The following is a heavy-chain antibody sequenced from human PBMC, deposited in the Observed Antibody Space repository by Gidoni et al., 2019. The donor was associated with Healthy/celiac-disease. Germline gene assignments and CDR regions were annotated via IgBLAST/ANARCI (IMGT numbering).Heavy chain of an antibody. D-gene: IGHD4-17*01. CDR3: ARLFGGVVPTVTPTYNWFDP. J-gene: IGHJ5*02. CDR1: GGSISSSSYY. Sequence: QLQLQESGPGLVKPSETLSLTCTVSGGSISSSSYYWGWIRQPPGKGLEWIGSIYYSGSTYYNPSLKSRVTISVDTSKNQFSLKLSSVTAADTAVYYCARLFGGVVPTVTPTYNWFDPWGQGTLVTVSS. CDR2: IYYSGST. V-gene: IGHV4-39*01.